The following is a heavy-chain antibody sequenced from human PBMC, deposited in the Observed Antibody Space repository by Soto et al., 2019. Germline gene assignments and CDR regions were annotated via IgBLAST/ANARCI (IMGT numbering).Heavy chain of an antibody. D-gene: IGHD3-10*01. Sequence: PSETLSLTCTVSGASIRSTYWSWIRQSPGKGLEWIGYIYYSGTTNYNPSLKNRVTISVDTSKSQLSLNLTSVTAADTAVYFCARLVYDTRLNYMYFDFWGQGALVTVSS. J-gene: IGHJ4*02. CDR3: ARLVYDTRLNYMYFDF. CDR2: IYYSGTT. V-gene: IGHV4-59*01. CDR1: GASIRSTY.